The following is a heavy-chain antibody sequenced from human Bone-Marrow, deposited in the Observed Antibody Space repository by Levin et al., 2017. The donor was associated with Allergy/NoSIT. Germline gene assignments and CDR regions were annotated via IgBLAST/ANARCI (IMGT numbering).Heavy chain of an antibody. CDR3: AKEVNAAVEGRTTRYFDWLTRGSHAFDI. CDR2: ISYDGSNK. J-gene: IGHJ3*02. CDR1: GFTFSSYG. V-gene: IGHV3-30*18. Sequence: PGGSLRLSCAASGFTFSSYGMHWVRQAPGKGLEWVAVISYDGSNKYYADSVKGRFTISRDNSKNTLYLQMNSLRAEDTAVYYCAKEVNAAVEGRTTRYFDWLTRGSHAFDIWGQGTMVTVSS. D-gene: IGHD3-9*01.